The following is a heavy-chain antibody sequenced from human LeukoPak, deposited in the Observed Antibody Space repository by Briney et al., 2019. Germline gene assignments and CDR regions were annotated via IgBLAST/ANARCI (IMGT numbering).Heavy chain of an antibody. CDR2: ISTSGGSS. CDR1: GFTFSSYA. V-gene: IGHV3-23*01. Sequence: GGSLRLSCAAAGFTFSSYAMRWVRQAPGKGLGGVSGISTSGGSSSYADSVKGRFTISRDNPRNTLYMQMNSLRAEDTALYYCAIMHPYYDGSGYWVQWGQGTLVTVSS. CDR3: AIMHPYYDGSGYWVQ. D-gene: IGHD3-22*01. J-gene: IGHJ4*02.